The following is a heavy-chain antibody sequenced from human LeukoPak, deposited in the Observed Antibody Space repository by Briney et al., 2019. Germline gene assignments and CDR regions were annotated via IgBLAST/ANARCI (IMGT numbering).Heavy chain of an antibody. CDR2: IKSKTDGGTT. V-gene: IGHV3-15*01. Sequence: SGGSLRLSCVASGFTVSSNYMSWVRQAPGKGLEWVGRIKSKTDGGTTDYAAPVKGRFTISRDDSKNTLYLQMNSLKTEDTAVYYCTTEGTTVTHYYYYYGMDVWGQGTTVTVSS. D-gene: IGHD4-11*01. CDR3: TTEGTTVTHYYYYYGMDV. J-gene: IGHJ6*02. CDR1: GFTVSSNY.